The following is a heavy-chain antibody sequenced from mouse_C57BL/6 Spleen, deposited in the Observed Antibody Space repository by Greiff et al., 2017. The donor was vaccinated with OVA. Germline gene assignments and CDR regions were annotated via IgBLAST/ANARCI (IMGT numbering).Heavy chain of an antibody. CDR3: ARTLGYWDYHYALEY. J-gene: IGHJ4*01. Sequence: QVQLQQPGAELVRPGTSVKLSCKASGYTFTSYWMHWVKQRPGQGLEWIGMIDPSDSYTNYNQKFKGKATLTVDTSSSTAYMQLSSLTSEDSAVYYCARTLGYWDYHYALEYWGQGASVTVSS. CDR2: IDPSDSYT. D-gene: IGHD2-13*01. CDR1: GYTFTSYW. V-gene: IGHV1-59*01.